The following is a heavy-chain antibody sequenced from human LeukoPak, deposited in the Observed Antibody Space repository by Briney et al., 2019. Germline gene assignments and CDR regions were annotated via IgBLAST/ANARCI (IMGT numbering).Heavy chain of an antibody. CDR3: AKGLYGENFDY. Sequence: GGSLRLSCAASGFTFSSYGMYWVRQAPGKGLEWVAFIRYDGSNTYYADSVKGRFTISRDNSKNTLYLQMNSLRAEDTAVYYCAKGLYGENFDYWGQGTLVTVSS. V-gene: IGHV3-30*02. CDR1: GFTFSSYG. J-gene: IGHJ4*02. CDR2: IRYDGSNT. D-gene: IGHD4-17*01.